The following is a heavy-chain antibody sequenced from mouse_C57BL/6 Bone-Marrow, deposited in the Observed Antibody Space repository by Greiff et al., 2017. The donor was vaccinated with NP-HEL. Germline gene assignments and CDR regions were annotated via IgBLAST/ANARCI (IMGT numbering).Heavy chain of an antibody. CDR2: IDPSDSYT. J-gene: IGHJ2*01. CDR3: ARTAPYYFDC. D-gene: IGHD3-1*01. CDR1: GYTFTSYW. V-gene: IGHV1-59*01. Sequence: VQLQQPGAELVRPGTSVKLSCKASGYTFTSYWMHWVKQRPGQGLEWIGVIDPSDSYTNYNQKFKGKATLTVDTSSSTAYMQLSSLTSEDSAVYYCARTAPYYFDCWGQGTTLTVSS.